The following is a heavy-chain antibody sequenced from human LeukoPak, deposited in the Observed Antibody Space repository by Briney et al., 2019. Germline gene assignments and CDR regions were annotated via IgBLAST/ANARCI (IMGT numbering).Heavy chain of an antibody. J-gene: IGHJ5*02. D-gene: IGHD3-22*01. CDR2: IYYSGST. CDR1: GGSISSYY. Sequence: SETLSLTCTVSGGSISSYYWSWIRQPPGKGLEWSGYIYYSGSTNYNPSLKSRVTISVETSKNQFSLKLSSVTAADTAVDYCAKVIDYYDSRGPNQAFYLWGQGTLVTVSS. CDR3: AKVIDYYDSRGPNQAFYL. V-gene: IGHV4-59*01.